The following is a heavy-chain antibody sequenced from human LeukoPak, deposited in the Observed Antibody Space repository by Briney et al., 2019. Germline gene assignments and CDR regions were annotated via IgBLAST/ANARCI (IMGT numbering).Heavy chain of an antibody. CDR2: IYYSGNT. CDR3: ARPARYCSGGSCWDS. J-gene: IGHJ4*02. Sequence: RASETLSLTYTLSCDSIGSFYWIGIRQPPGKGLEWIGNIYYSGNTNYNPSLKSRVTISVDTSKKQFSLKLTSVTAADTAIYYCARPARYCSGGSCWDSWGQGTLVTVSS. V-gene: IGHV4-59*01. D-gene: IGHD2-15*01. CDR1: CDSIGSFY.